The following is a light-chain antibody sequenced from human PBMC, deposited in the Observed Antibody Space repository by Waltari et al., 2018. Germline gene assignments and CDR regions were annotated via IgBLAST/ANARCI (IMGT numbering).Light chain of an antibody. Sequence: DIQMTQPPPTLPASVGETTPIPCRASQSISNYLAWYQQKPGKAPKLLIYKASSSGSGGPSRFSGSGSGTEFTLTISSLQSDDFATYYCQQYNTYSSFGQGTKLEIK. CDR1: QSISNY. J-gene: IGKJ2*03. CDR3: QQYNTYSS. V-gene: IGKV1-5*03. CDR2: KAS.